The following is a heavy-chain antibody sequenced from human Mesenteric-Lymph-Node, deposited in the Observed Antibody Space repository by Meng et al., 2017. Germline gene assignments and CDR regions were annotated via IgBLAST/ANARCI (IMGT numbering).Heavy chain of an antibody. V-gene: IGHV4-4*02. J-gene: IGHJ4*02. Sequence: MLSRTLPLTCEFSVVSIRNYQWWSWVRQSPGKWLEWIWEIYQSGRTNYNPSVKSRVSMSVDKSQNHFSLRLSSVTAADTAVYYCTTLYGDSISWGQGTLVTVSS. D-gene: IGHD4-17*01. CDR3: TTLYGDSIS. CDR1: VVSIRNYQW. CDR2: IYQSGRT.